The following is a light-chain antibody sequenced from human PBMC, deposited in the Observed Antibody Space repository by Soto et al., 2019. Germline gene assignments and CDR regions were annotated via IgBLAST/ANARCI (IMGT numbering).Light chain of an antibody. CDR3: QQYAGSPRT. J-gene: IGKJ1*01. CDR1: QNLGTFY. CDR2: SAS. V-gene: IGKV3-20*01. Sequence: EIFCANSSVTLSFSPVDRGTLSCRASQNLGTFYLAWFQQKSGQAPRLLIYSASRRATGIPDRFTGSGSGTDFTLTINRVEPEDFAVYFCQQYAGSPRTFGQGTKVDIK.